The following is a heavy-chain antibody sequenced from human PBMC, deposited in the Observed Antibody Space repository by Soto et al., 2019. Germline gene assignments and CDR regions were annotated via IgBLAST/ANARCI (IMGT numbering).Heavy chain of an antibody. CDR3: ARDKVTMVRGVIPHYYYYGMDV. D-gene: IGHD3-10*01. CDR1: GRTFSSYA. Sequence: GASVKVSCKASGRTFSSYAISWVRQAPGQGLEWMGGIIPIFGTANYAQKFQGRVTITADESTSTAYMELSSLRSEDTAVYYCARDKVTMVRGVIPHYYYYGMDVWGQGTTVTVSS. V-gene: IGHV1-69*13. J-gene: IGHJ6*02. CDR2: IIPIFGTA.